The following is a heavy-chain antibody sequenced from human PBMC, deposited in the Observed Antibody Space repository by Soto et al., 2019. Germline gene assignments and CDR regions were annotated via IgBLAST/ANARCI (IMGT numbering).Heavy chain of an antibody. Sequence: GGSLRLSCAASGFTFTKAWMTWVRQTPGKGLEWVGRIKSRADGGTTDYAASVKDRFIISRDDSNDTLYLHMNRLKTDDTATYFCAHLNTRGYYFDYWGQGALVTVSS. J-gene: IGHJ4*02. CDR2: IKSRADGGTT. CDR3: AHLNTRGYYFDY. CDR1: GFTFTKAW. V-gene: IGHV3-15*01.